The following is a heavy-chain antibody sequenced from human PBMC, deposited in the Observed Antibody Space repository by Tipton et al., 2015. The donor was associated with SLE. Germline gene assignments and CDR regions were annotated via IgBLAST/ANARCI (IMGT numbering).Heavy chain of an antibody. CDR3: ARANYDCWSCLDY. D-gene: IGHD3-3*01. CDR2: MYYSGRT. V-gene: IGHV4-59*01. J-gene: IGHJ4*02. CDR1: GDSISSYY. Sequence: TLSLTCTVSGDSISSYYWSWIRQPPGKGLEWIGFMYYSGRTNYNPSLKSRVTISVDTSKNQFSLKLSSVTAADTAVYYCARANYDCWSCLDYGGQGTLVTVSS.